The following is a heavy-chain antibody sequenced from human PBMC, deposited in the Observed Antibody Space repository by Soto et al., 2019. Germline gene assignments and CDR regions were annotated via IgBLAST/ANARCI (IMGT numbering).Heavy chain of an antibody. V-gene: IGHV1-18*01. CDR1: GYTFNNYG. CDR2: IGTHNGDT. Sequence: QVQLVQSGPEVKKPGASVKVSCKASGYTFNNYGFSWVRQPPGQGLEWVGWIGTHNGDTTYAQKFQGRVAMTIDTSTTTSYMEVRSLTSDDSAIYFCARDWRGAEGFDPWGQGTLVTVSS. CDR3: ARDWRGAEGFDP. J-gene: IGHJ5*02. D-gene: IGHD3-3*01.